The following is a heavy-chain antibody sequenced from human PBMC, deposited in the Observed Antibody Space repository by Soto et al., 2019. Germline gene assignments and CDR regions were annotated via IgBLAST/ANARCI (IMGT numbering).Heavy chain of an antibody. D-gene: IGHD2-21*01. J-gene: IGHJ6*02. CDR2: IYYSGST. Sequence: QVQLQESGPGLVKPSQTLTLVCTVSGGSISSGGYYWSWIRQHPGKGLEWIGYIYYSGSTYYNPSLKSRVTISVDTSKNQFSLKLSSVTAADTAVHYCAASCVGCGGFNYYGMDVWGQGTTVTVSS. CDR3: AASCVGCGGFNYYGMDV. CDR1: GGSISSGGYY. V-gene: IGHV4-31*03.